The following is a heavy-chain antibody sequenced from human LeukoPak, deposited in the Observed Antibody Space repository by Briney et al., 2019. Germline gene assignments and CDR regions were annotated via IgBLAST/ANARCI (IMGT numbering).Heavy chain of an antibody. J-gene: IGHJ6*03. Sequence: SETLSLTCTVSGVSISSSSYYWGWLRQPPGEGLEWIVSIYYSGSTYYNPSLKSRVTISVDTSKNQFSLKLSSVTAADTAVYYCAREYSYGSYYYYYMDVWGKGTTVTVSS. CDR2: IYYSGST. V-gene: IGHV4-39*07. D-gene: IGHD5-18*01. CDR3: AREYSYGSYYYYYMDV. CDR1: GVSISSSSYY.